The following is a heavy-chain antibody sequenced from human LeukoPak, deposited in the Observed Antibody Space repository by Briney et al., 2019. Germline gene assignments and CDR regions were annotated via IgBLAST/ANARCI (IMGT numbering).Heavy chain of an antibody. Sequence: SQTLSLTCAVSGGSISSGGYSWSWLRQPPGKGLEWIGYIYYSGSTYYNPSLKSRVTISVDTSKNQFSLKLSSVTAADTAVYYCASTYGSGSYYYYYYMNVWGKGTTVTVSS. CDR2: IYYSGST. D-gene: IGHD3-10*01. J-gene: IGHJ6*03. CDR1: GGSISSGGYS. CDR3: ASTYGSGSYYYYYYMNV. V-gene: IGHV4-30-4*07.